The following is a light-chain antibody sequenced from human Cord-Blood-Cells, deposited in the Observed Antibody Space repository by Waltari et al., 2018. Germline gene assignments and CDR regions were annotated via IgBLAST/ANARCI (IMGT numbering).Light chain of an antibody. V-gene: IGLV2-23*03. J-gene: IGLJ3*02. CDR1: SSDVGSYNL. CDR2: EGS. Sequence: QSALTQPASVSGSPGQSITISCTGTSSDVGSYNLVSWYQQHPGKAPKLMIYEGSKRPSGVSNSFSGSKSGNTASLTISGLQAEDEADYYCCSYAGSSTFAVFVGGTKLTVL. CDR3: CSYAGSSTFAV.